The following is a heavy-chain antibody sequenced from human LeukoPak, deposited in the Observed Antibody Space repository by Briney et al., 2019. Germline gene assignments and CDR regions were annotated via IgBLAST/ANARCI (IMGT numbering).Heavy chain of an antibody. Sequence: ASVKVSCKASGCTFTGYYMYWVRQAPGQGLEWMGWINPNSGGTNYAQKFQGRVTMTRDTSISTAYMEMSGLTSDDTAVYYCARDRSNRFGPPDAFAIWGQGTMVTVSS. CDR3: ARDRSNRFGPPDAFAI. CDR1: GCTFTGYY. V-gene: IGHV1-2*02. J-gene: IGHJ3*02. CDR2: INPNSGGT. D-gene: IGHD3/OR15-3a*01.